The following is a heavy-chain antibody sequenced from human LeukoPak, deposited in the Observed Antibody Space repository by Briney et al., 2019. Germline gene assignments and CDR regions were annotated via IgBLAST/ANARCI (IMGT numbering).Heavy chain of an antibody. V-gene: IGHV3-11*04. D-gene: IGHD3-9*01. CDR1: GFTFRDSY. Sequence: GGPLRLSCAASGFTFRDSYMSWIRQAPGKGLEWVSYISGSGTTIYSADSVKGRFTISRDNAKNSLYLQMNSLRAEDTAVYYCAKDRRRDDVLTGSFSDWGQGTLVTVSS. J-gene: IGHJ4*02. CDR3: AKDRRRDDVLTGSFSD. CDR2: ISGSGTTI.